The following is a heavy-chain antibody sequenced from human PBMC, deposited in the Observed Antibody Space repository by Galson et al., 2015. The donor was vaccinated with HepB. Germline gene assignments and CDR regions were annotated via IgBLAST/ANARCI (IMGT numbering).Heavy chain of an antibody. J-gene: IGHJ3*02. CDR1: GFTVSSNY. CDR3: ARDIYGIAAAGPAEGDAFDI. CDR2: IYSGGST. Sequence: SLRLSCAASGFTVSSNYMSWVRQAPGKGLEWVSVIYSGGSTYYADSVKGRFTISRDNSKNTLYLQMNSLRAEDTAVYYCARDIYGIAAAGPAEGDAFDIWSQGTMVTVSS. D-gene: IGHD6-13*01. V-gene: IGHV3-66*01.